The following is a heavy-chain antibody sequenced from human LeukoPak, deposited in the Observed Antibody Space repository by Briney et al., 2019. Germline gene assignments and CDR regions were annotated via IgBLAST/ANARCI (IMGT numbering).Heavy chain of an antibody. D-gene: IGHD3-22*01. J-gene: IGHJ4*02. CDR1: GYTFTSYY. CDR3: ARVYSSGYYDDY. V-gene: IGHV1-46*01. Sequence: GASVKVSCKASGYTFTSYYMHWVRPAPGQGLEWMGIINPSGGSTSYAQKFQGRVTMTRDTSTSTVYMELSSLRSEDTAVYYCARVYSSGYYDDYWDQGTLVTVSS. CDR2: INPSGGST.